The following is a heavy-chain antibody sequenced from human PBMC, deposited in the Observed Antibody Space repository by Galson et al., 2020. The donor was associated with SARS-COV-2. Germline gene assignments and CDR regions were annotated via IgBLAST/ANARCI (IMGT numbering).Heavy chain of an antibody. J-gene: IGHJ4*02. Sequence: ASVKVSCKASGNNITTTYLHWVRQAPGQGLQWMGIINPSTGSTTYAQNFRGSITMTRDTSTGTVYMELSSLRSEDTAVYYCARRGPIAVAGILNYFDYWGQGTLVTVSS. CDR3: ARRGPIAVAGILNYFDY. V-gene: IGHV1-46*03. CDR2: INPSTGST. D-gene: IGHD6-19*01. CDR1: GNNITTTY.